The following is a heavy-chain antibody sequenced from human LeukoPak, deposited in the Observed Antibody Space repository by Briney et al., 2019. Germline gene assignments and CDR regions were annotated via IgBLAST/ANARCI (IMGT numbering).Heavy chain of an antibody. CDR2: INPTGGSI. V-gene: IGHV1-46*01. D-gene: IGHD6-13*01. J-gene: IGHJ4*02. CDR3: ARALAAAAGRRAAMMGD. CDR1: VYTFTSYY. Sequence: AAVKVSCKASVYTFTSYYMHWVRQAPGQGLEWMGLINPTGGSIGYAQKFQGRVTMTRDMSTSTDYMELSSLRSEDTAVYYCARALAAAAGRRAAMMGDWGQGTLVTVSS.